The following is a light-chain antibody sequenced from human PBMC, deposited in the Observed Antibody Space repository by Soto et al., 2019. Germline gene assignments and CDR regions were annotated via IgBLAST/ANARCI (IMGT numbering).Light chain of an antibody. J-gene: IGKJ1*01. V-gene: IGKV1-27*01. Sequence: DIQMTQSPSSLSASVEDRVIITCRASQSISNHLNWYQQKPGKVPKLLIYGASTLQSGVPSRFSGSGSGTDFTLTISSLQPEDFATYYCQKYNGAPRTFGQGTKVDIK. CDR1: QSISNH. CDR2: GAS. CDR3: QKYNGAPRT.